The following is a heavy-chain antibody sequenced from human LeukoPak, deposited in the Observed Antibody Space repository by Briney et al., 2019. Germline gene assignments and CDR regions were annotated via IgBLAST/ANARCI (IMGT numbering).Heavy chain of an antibody. D-gene: IGHD3-16*02. CDR1: GGSFSGYY. J-gene: IGHJ3*02. Sequence: SETLSLTCAVYGGSFSGYYWSWIRQPPGKGLEWIGEINHSGSTNYNPSLKSRVTISVDTSKNQFSLKLSSVTAADTAVYYCARRDYDYVWGSYRAFEIWGQGTMVTVSS. V-gene: IGHV4-34*01. CDR3: ARRDYDYVWGSYRAFEI. CDR2: INHSGST.